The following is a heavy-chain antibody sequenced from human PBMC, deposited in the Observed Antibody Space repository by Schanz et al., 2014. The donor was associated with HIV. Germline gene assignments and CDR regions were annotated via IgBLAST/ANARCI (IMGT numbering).Heavy chain of an antibody. J-gene: IGHJ4*02. CDR2: TNPDGTTT. Sequence: EVQLVESGGDLVQPGGSLRLSCAASGFTFSSYWMYWVRQVPGKGPVWVSGTNPDGTTTNYADSVKGRFTISRDNAKNTLFLQINSLTAEDTALYYCTREGNYYGGSVPGHWGQGALVSVSS. CDR1: GFTFSSYW. D-gene: IGHD2-21*01. V-gene: IGHV3-74*01. CDR3: TREGNYYGGSVPGH.